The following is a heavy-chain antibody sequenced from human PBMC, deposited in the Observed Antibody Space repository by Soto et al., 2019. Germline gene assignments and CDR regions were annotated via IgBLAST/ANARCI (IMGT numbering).Heavy chain of an antibody. D-gene: IGHD3-3*01. CDR2: IWYDRSNK. Sequence: GGSLRLSFAASGFTFSSYGMHWLRQAPGKGLEWVAVIWYDRSNKYYADSVKGRFTISRDNAKNTLYLHMNSLRAEDAAVYYCATDTYPPTQFTIFGVVRNYYGMDVWGQGTTVTVSS. V-gene: IGHV3-33*01. CDR3: ATDTYPPTQFTIFGVVRNYYGMDV. J-gene: IGHJ6*02. CDR1: GFTFSSYG.